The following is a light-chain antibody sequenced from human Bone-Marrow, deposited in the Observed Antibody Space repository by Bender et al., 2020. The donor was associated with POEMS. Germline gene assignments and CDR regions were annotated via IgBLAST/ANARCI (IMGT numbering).Light chain of an antibody. Sequence: QSALTQPRSVSGSPGQSVTISCTGSSNPVGGFNYVSWYQHHPGKGPKLIIFDVTKRPSGVLDRFSGSKSGYTASLTISGLQAEDEADYYCCSYAAGRTFVVFGGGTKLTVL. V-gene: IGLV2-11*01. CDR2: DVT. CDR1: SNPVGGFNY. CDR3: CSYAAGRTFVV. J-gene: IGLJ3*02.